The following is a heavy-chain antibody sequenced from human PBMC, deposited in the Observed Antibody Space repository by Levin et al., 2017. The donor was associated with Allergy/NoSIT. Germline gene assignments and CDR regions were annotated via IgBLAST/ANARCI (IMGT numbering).Heavy chain of an antibody. CDR1: GFTFSSYA. CDR3: AKLSRYSSGSDAFDS. Sequence: GGSLRLSCAASGFTFSSYAMSWVRQAPGKGLEWVSAISGSGGSTYYADSVKGRFTISRDNSKNTLYLQMNSLRAEDTAVYYCAKLSRYSSGSDAFDSWGQGTMVTVSS. J-gene: IGHJ3*02. CDR2: ISGSGGST. V-gene: IGHV3-23*01. D-gene: IGHD6-19*01.